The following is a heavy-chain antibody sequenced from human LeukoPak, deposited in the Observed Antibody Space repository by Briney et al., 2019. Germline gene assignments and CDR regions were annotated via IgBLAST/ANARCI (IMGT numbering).Heavy chain of an antibody. CDR3: SRDCPSCFGHSPFEY. J-gene: IGHJ4*02. CDR2: IYYSGST. CDR1: GGSISSTGYY. D-gene: IGHD2-2*01. V-gene: IGHV4-39*07. Sequence: SETLSLTCTVSGGSISSTGYYWGWIRQPPGRGLEWIGSIYYSGSTYYNPSLKSRVTISVDTSTNKFSLKLSSVSAPDTTVYYYSRDCPSCFGHSPFEYWGQGTLITVSS.